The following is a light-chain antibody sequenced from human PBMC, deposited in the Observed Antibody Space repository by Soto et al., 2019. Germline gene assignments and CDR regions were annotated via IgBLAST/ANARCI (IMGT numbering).Light chain of an antibody. CDR1: ESISSY. CDR2: EAS. V-gene: IGKV3-11*01. J-gene: IGKJ1*01. Sequence: EIVSAKSGTTLTLSPGVRATLSCRASESISSYLAWYQHKPGQAPKLLIYEASTRATGIPARFSGSGSGTDFTLTISSLEPEDFATYYCQHSYSSPPAFGQGTKVDIK. CDR3: QHSYSSPPA.